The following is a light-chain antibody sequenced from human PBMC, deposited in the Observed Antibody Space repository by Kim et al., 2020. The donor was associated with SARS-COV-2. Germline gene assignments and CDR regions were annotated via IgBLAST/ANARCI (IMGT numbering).Light chain of an antibody. CDR1: QGITNY. CDR2: GAS. Sequence: LSASVGDTVTITGRASQGITNYVAWYQQKPGEVPKLLIYGASTLQSDVPSRFSGRGAGTDFTLTISSLQPEDGATYFWQKYNSVPSFGGGTKLEI. CDR3: QKYNSVPS. V-gene: IGKV1-27*01. J-gene: IGKJ4*01.